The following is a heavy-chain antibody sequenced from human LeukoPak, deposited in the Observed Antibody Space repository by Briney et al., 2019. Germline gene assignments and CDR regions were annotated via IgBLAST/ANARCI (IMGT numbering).Heavy chain of an antibody. D-gene: IGHD2-21*01. CDR2: IKSKTDGEST. CDR1: GFIFSDAW. CDR3: TTDGTSDGLWY. J-gene: IGHJ4*02. Sequence: GGSLRLSCAASGFIFSDAWMSWVRQAPGTGLEWVGRIKSKTDGESTDYAAPVRGRFTISRDDSKNTLYLQMSSRKTEDTAVYYCTTDGTSDGLWYWGQGTLVTVSS. V-gene: IGHV3-15*01.